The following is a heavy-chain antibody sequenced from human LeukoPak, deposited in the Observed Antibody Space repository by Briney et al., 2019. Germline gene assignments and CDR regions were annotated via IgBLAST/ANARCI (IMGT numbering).Heavy chain of an antibody. Sequence: SETLSLTCTVSGGSISSGGYYWSWIRQHPGKGLEWIGYIYYSGSTYYNPSLKSRVTISVDTSKNQFSLKLSSVTAADTAVYYCARAGQSVRAKKPHINWFDPWGQGTLVTVSS. D-gene: IGHD3-10*01. CDR2: IYYSGST. J-gene: IGHJ5*02. CDR3: ARAGQSVRAKKPHINWFDP. CDR1: GGSISSGGYY. V-gene: IGHV4-31*03.